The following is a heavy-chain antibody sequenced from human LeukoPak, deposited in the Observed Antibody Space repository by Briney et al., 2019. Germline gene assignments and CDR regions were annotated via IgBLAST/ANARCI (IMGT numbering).Heavy chain of an antibody. D-gene: IGHD6-6*01. V-gene: IGHV3-48*01. CDR3: ARGRDSSSSYPGY. J-gene: IGHJ4*02. CDR2: ISSTSSTV. Sequence: GGSLRLSCAVSGFTFSSYSMTWVRQAPGKGLEWVSYISSTSSTVYYAGSVKGRFTISRDNVKNSLYLQMNSLRAEDTAVYYCARGRDSSSSYPGYWGQGTLVTVSS. CDR1: GFTFSSYS.